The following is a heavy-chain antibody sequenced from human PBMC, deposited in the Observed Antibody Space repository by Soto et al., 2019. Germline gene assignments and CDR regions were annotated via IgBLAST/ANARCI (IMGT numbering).Heavy chain of an antibody. Sequence: SVKVSCKASGGTFTTHAFNWVRQAPGQGLEWVGGIIPIFGTPNYAQKFQGRVTITADGSTSTVYMELSSLTSEDTAVYYCARDLEFRDGNISHLDYWGQGTLVTVSS. CDR2: IIPIFGTP. D-gene: IGHD3-10*01. CDR3: ARDLEFRDGNISHLDY. V-gene: IGHV1-69*13. J-gene: IGHJ4*02. CDR1: GGTFTTHA.